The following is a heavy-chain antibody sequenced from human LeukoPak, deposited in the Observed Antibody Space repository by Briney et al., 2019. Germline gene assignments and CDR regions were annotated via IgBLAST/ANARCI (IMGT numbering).Heavy chain of an antibody. CDR2: ISGSGGST. V-gene: IGHV3-23*01. CDR3: AKVGLVGANRPNYFDY. D-gene: IGHD1-26*01. Sequence: GGSLGLSCAASGFTFSSYAMSWVRQAPGKGLEWVSAISGSGGSTYYADSVKGRFTISRDNSKNTLYLQMNSLRAEDTAVYYCAKVGLVGANRPNYFDYWGQGNLVTVSS. J-gene: IGHJ4*02. CDR1: GFTFSSYA.